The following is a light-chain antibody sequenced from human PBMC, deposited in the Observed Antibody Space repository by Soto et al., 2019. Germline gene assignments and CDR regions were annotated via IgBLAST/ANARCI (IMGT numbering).Light chain of an antibody. CDR3: QQYGSSPPIT. CDR1: QSISSN. Sequence: EIVMTQSPATLSVSPGERATLSCRASQSISSNLAWYQQKPGQAPRLLMYGASSRATGIPDRFSGSGSGTDFTLTISRLEPEDFAVYYCQQYGSSPPITFGQGTRLEIK. V-gene: IGKV3-20*01. J-gene: IGKJ5*01. CDR2: GAS.